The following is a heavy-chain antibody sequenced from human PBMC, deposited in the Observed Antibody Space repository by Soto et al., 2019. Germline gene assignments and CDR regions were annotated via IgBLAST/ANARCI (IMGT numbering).Heavy chain of an antibody. D-gene: IGHD1-7*01. Sequence: QVQLVQSGAEVKKPGASVKVSCKASGYTFTSYDINWVRQATGQGLEWMGWMNPNSGNTGYAQKFQGRVTMTRNTSISTAYMELSSLRSEDTAVYYCARGLELRADRQTSWFDPWGQGTLVTVSS. CDR3: ARGLELRADRQTSWFDP. V-gene: IGHV1-8*01. J-gene: IGHJ5*02. CDR1: GYTFTSYD. CDR2: MNPNSGNT.